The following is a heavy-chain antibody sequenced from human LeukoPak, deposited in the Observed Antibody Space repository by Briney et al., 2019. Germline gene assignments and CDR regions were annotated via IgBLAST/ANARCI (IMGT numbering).Heavy chain of an antibody. CDR2: IYSGGST. CDR3: ARVRRRDGYSPYFDY. V-gene: IGHV3-66*01. D-gene: IGHD5-24*01. CDR1: GFTVSSNY. J-gene: IGHJ4*02. Sequence: PGGSLRLSCAASGFTVSSNYMSWVRQAPGKGLEWVSVIYSGGSTYYADSVKGRFTISRDNSKNTLYLQMNSLRAEDTAVYYCARVRRRDGYSPYFDYWGQGTLVTVSS.